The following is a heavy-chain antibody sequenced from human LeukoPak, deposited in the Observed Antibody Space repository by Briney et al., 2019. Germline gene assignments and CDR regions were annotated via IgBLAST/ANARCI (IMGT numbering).Heavy chain of an antibody. CDR2: IYPGDSDT. Sequence: GESLKISCKGSGYTFTTYWIAWVRQMPGKGLEWMGIIYPGDSDTRYSPSFQGQVTISADRSISTAYLQWSSLKASDTAMYYCALSSIVATISAFDIWGQGTMVTVSS. CDR3: ALSSIVATISAFDI. D-gene: IGHD5-12*01. CDR1: GYTFTTYW. J-gene: IGHJ3*02. V-gene: IGHV5-51*06.